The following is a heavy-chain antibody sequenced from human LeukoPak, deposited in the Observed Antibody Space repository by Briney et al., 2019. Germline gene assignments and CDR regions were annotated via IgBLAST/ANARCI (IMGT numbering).Heavy chain of an antibody. CDR2: INHSGST. Sequence: SETLSLTCAVYGGSFSGYYWSWIRQPPGKGLEWIGEINHSGSTNYNPSLKSRVTISVDTSKNQFSPKLSSVTAADTAVYYCARMVRGVKWFDPWGQGTLVTVSS. V-gene: IGHV4-34*01. D-gene: IGHD3-10*01. CDR1: GGSFSGYY. CDR3: ARMVRGVKWFDP. J-gene: IGHJ5*02.